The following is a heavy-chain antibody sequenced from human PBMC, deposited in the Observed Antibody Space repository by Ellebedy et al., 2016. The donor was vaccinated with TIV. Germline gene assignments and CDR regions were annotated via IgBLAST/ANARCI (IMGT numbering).Heavy chain of an antibody. Sequence: SETLSLTCTVSGASISSHYWSWIRQPPGKGLEWIGYFYYTVSTNYNPSLKSRVTVSVDTSKNQFSLKLSSVTAADTAVYYCARHHRYNYGYLVYWGQGTLVTVSS. D-gene: IGHD5-18*01. CDR2: FYYTVST. V-gene: IGHV4-59*08. CDR1: GASISSHY. J-gene: IGHJ4*02. CDR3: ARHHRYNYGYLVY.